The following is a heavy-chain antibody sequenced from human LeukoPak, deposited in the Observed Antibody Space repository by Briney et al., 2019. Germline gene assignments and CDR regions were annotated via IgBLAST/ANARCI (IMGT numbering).Heavy chain of an antibody. V-gene: IGHV4-4*02. CDR1: GDSFSSNNY. CDR2: IYRSGAT. Sequence: SSETLSLACTVSGDSFSSNNYWTWVRQPPGKGLEWIGEIYRSGATNYNPSLRSRVTVSLDKSKNQFSLRLNSVTAADTAVYYCARHYGPWGQGTLVTVSS. CDR3: ARHYGP. J-gene: IGHJ5*02. D-gene: IGHD3-16*01.